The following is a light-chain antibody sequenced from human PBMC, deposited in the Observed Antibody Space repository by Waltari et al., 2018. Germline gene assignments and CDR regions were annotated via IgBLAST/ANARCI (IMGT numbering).Light chain of an antibody. CDR1: GSNIGPGND. J-gene: IGLJ3*02. CDR3: QSYDTSLSVV. CDR2: GST. V-gene: IGLV1-40*01. Sequence: QSVLTQPPSVSGAPGQRVTIPGPGSGSNIGPGNDVHWYQQLPRAAPKLLIYGSTSRPLGVPDRFFGSTSGTSASLAITGLQAEDEADYYCQSYDTSLSVVFGGGTKLTVL.